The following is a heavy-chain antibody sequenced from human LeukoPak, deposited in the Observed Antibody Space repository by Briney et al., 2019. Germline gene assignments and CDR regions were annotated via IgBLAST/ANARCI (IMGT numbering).Heavy chain of an antibody. CDR3: ATGAYYDSSGYYYGGDY. Sequence: VASVKVSCKVSGYTLTELSMHWVRQAPGEGLEWMGGFDPEDGETIYAQKFQGRVTMTEDTSTDTAYMELSSLRSEDTAVYYCATGAYYDSSGYYYGGDYWGQGTLVTVSS. CDR1: GYTLTELS. V-gene: IGHV1-24*01. J-gene: IGHJ4*02. CDR2: FDPEDGET. D-gene: IGHD3-22*01.